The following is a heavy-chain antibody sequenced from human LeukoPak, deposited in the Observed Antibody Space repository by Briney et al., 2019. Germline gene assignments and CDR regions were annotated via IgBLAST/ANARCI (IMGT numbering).Heavy chain of an antibody. Sequence: ASVKVSCKASGYTFTSYGISWVRQAPGQGLEWMGWMNPNNGGTNSAQTFQGRVTMTRDTSVNTAYMELSRLTPDDTAIYYCARGHCTGDSCNSYNWFDSWGQGTLVTVSS. CDR3: ARGHCTGDSCNSYNWFDS. V-gene: IGHV1-2*02. CDR1: GYTFTSYG. J-gene: IGHJ5*01. CDR2: MNPNNGGT. D-gene: IGHD2-15*01.